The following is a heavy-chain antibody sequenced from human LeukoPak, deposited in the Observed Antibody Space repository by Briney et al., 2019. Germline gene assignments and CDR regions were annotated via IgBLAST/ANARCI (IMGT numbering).Heavy chain of an antibody. J-gene: IGHJ5*02. V-gene: IGHV1-69*06. CDR3: ARDGYSSSHAGDSENNWFDP. D-gene: IGHD6-13*01. CDR1: GYTFTGYY. Sequence: GASVKVSCKASGYTFTGYYMHWVRQAPGQGLEWMGGIIPIFATANYAQKFQGRVTITADKSTSTAYMELSSLRSEDTAVYYCARDGYSSSHAGDSENNWFDPWGQGTLVTVSS. CDR2: IIPIFATA.